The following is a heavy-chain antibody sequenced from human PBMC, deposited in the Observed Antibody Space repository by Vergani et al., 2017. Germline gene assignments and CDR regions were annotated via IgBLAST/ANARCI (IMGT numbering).Heavy chain of an antibody. V-gene: IGHV3-48*03. CDR2: ISSSGSTI. Sequence: EVQLVESGGGLVQPGGSLRLSCAASGFTFSSYEMNWVRQAPGKGLEWVSYISSSGSTIYYADSVKGRFTISRDNAKNSLYLQMNSLRAEDTAVYYCARELMAGTPAYYYYGMDVWGQGTTVTVSS. D-gene: IGHD6-19*01. CDR3: ARELMAGTPAYYYYGMDV. CDR1: GFTFSSYE. J-gene: IGHJ6*02.